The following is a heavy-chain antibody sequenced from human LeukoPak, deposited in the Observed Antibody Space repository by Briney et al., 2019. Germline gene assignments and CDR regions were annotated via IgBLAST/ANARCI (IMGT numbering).Heavy chain of an antibody. J-gene: IGHJ1*01. V-gene: IGHV3-30*04. CDR3: ARAYRYSWLTIEY. CDR1: GFTFSTYA. Sequence: GASVKVSCEASGFTFSTYAIHWVRQTPGKGLHLVAVMSYDGSNRYFADSVKGRFIISRDNSKNTLYLQMNSLRAEDTAVYSCARAYRYSWLTIEYWGQGTLVTVSS. CDR2: MSYDGSNR. D-gene: IGHD5-18*01.